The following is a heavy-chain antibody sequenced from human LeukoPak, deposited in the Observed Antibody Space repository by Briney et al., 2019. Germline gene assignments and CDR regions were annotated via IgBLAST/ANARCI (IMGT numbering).Heavy chain of an antibody. CDR1: EFTFNGYN. CDR3: AATPYGSGSYKFYYGMDV. D-gene: IGHD3-10*01. V-gene: IGHV3-30-3*01. J-gene: IGHJ6*02. CDR2: ISSDGSDK. Sequence: PGRSLRLSCEASEFTFNGYNVHWVRQAPGKGLEWVAVISSDGSDKYYADSVKGRFTISRDNSKNTLYLQMNSLRAEDTAVYYCAATPYGSGSYKFYYGMDVWGQGTTVTVSS.